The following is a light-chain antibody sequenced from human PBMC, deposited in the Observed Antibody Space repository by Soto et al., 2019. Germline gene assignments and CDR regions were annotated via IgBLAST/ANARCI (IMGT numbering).Light chain of an antibody. J-gene: IGKJ1*01. CDR1: QSVSGYY. Sequence: EIVFKPSRGTLSLSPWERATLSFRASQSVSGYYLAWYQQKPGQAPRLLMYGASSRATGIPDRFSGSGSGTDFTLTISRLEPEDFAVYYCQQYGGSPRTFGQGTKVDI. CDR3: QQYGGSPRT. V-gene: IGKV3-20*01. CDR2: GAS.